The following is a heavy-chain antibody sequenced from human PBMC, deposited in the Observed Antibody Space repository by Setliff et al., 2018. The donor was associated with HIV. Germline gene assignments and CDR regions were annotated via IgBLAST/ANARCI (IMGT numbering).Heavy chain of an antibody. CDR1: GYSISSGYY. V-gene: IGHV4-38-2*01. CDR3: ARYRGHFDY. Sequence: PSETLSLTCAVSGYSISSGYYWGWIRQPPGKGLEWIGSMYHSGSTYYNPSLESRVTISVDTSKNQFSLKLSSVTAADTAVFYCARYRGHFDYWGQGTLVTVSS. D-gene: IGHD3-16*01. CDR2: MYHSGST. J-gene: IGHJ4*02.